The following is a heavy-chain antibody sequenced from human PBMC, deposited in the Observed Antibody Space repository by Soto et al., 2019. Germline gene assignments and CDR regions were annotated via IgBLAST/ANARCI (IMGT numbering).Heavy chain of an antibody. CDR3: ARPQRDYYDSSGYYGVNAFDI. D-gene: IGHD3-22*01. CDR2: IYYSGST. Sequence: QLQLQESGPGLVKPSETLSLTCTVSGGSISSSSYYWGWIRQPPGKGPEWIGSIYYSGSTYYNPSLKSRVTISVDTSKNQFSLKLSSVTAADTAVYYCARPQRDYYDSSGYYGVNAFDIWGQGTMVTVSS. V-gene: IGHV4-39*01. CDR1: GGSISSSSYY. J-gene: IGHJ3*02.